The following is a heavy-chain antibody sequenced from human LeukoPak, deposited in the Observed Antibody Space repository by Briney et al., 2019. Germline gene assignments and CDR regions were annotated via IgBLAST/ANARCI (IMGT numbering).Heavy chain of an antibody. CDR2: INAGNGDT. D-gene: IGHD3-3*01. J-gene: IGHJ4*02. Sequence: ASVKVSCKASGYTFTSNAMHWVRQAPGQRLEWMGWINAGNGDTKFSQNYQARVTITRDASASTAYMELSSLTSEDTAVYFCARGLWSAHRREYYFDSWGQGTLVTVSS. CDR3: ARGLWSAHRREYYFDS. CDR1: GYTFTSNA. V-gene: IGHV1-3*01.